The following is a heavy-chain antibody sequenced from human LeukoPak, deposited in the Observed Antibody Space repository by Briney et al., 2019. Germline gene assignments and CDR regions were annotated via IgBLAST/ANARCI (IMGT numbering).Heavy chain of an antibody. V-gene: IGHV4-39*01. J-gene: IGHJ5*02. Sequence: PSETLSLTCTVSGGSISSSSSYWGWVRQPPGKGLQWIGTIYYSGSTYYNPSLKSRVTISVDTSRNQFSLKLSSVTAADTAVYYCARHVLAEDTAMVTWGQGTLVTVSS. D-gene: IGHD5-18*01. CDR1: GGSISSSSSY. CDR2: IYYSGST. CDR3: ARHVLAEDTAMVT.